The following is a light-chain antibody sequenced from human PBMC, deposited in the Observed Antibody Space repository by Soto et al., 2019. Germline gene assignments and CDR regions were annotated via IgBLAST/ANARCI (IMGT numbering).Light chain of an antibody. CDR2: EVS. Sequence: QSGLTQPASVSGSPGQSITISCTGSISDVAAYDYVSWYQQHPGKAPKLIIFEVSNRPSGSSSRFSGSKSGNTASLTISGLQTEDEADYYRGSYTSGSTYVFGSGTKVTAL. J-gene: IGLJ1*01. V-gene: IGLV2-14*01. CDR1: ISDVAAYDY. CDR3: GSYTSGSTYV.